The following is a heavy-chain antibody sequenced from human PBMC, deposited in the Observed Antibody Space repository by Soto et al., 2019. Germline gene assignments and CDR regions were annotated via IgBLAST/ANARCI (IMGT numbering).Heavy chain of an antibody. V-gene: IGHV5-51*01. CDR3: AKTFSSASNDAFDI. CDR2: IYPDDSDT. D-gene: IGHD3-22*01. J-gene: IGHJ3*02. Sequence: PAESLKISCKVSGHILTSYWIAWVLQVPGKGLQWMGIIYPDDSDTRYSPSFQGQVTISADKSVSTAYLQWKSPKASDTAVYYCAKTFSSASNDAFDIWGQGTMVTVSS. CDR1: GHILTSYW.